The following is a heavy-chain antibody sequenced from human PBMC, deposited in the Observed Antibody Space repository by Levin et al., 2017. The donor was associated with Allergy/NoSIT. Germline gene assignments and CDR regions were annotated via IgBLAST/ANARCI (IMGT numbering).Heavy chain of an antibody. D-gene: IGHD3-10*01. V-gene: IGHV3-13*04. CDR1: GFTFSSYD. Sequence: GGSLRLSCAASGFTFSSYDMHWVRQATGKGLEWVSSIGTAGDTYYPGSVKGRFTISRENAKNSLYLQMNSLRAGDTAVYYCARGSDMVRGVDQYSDLWGRGTLVTVSS. CDR3: ARGSDMVRGVDQYSDL. CDR2: IGTAGDT. J-gene: IGHJ2*01.